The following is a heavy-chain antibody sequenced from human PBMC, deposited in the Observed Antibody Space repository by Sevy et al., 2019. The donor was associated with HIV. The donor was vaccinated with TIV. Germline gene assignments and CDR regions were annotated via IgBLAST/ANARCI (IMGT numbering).Heavy chain of an antibody. CDR1: GFTFDDYA. V-gene: IGHV3-9*01. CDR2: ISWNSGRL. J-gene: IGHJ4*02. Sequence: GGSLRLSCAASGFTFDDYAMHWVRQAPGKGLEWVSGISWNSGRLGYADSVKGRFTMSSDNAKNSLYLQMNSLRAEDTALYYCAKLYGDYGNIDYWGQGTLVTVSS. CDR3: AKLYGDYGNIDY. D-gene: IGHD4-17*01.